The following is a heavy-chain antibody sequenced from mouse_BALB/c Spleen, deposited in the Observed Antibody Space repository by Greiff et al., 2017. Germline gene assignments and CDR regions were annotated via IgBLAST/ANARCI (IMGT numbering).Heavy chain of an antibody. CDR3: ARHENCNAY. D-gene: IGHD1-2*01. V-gene: IGHV5-6*01. Sequence: EVQVVESGGDLVKPGGSLKLSCAASGFTFSSYGMSWVRQTPDKRLEWVATISSGGSYTYYPDSVKGRFTISRDNAKNTLYLQMSSLKSEDTAMYYCARHENCNAYWGQGTTLTVSS. CDR1: GFTFSSYG. CDR2: ISSGGSYT. J-gene: IGHJ2*01.